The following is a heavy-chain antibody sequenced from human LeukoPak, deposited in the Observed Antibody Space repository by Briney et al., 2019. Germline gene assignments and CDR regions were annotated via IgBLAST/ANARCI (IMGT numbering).Heavy chain of an antibody. D-gene: IGHD1-26*01. V-gene: IGHV3-30*02. Sequence: GGSLRLSCAASGFTFSSYGMHSVRQAPGKGLEWVAFIRCDGSNKYYADSVKGRFTISRDNSKNTLYLQMNSLRAEDTAVYYCAKRRWSLDYWGQGTLVTVSS. CDR3: AKRRWSLDY. J-gene: IGHJ4*02. CDR1: GFTFSSYG. CDR2: IRCDGSNK.